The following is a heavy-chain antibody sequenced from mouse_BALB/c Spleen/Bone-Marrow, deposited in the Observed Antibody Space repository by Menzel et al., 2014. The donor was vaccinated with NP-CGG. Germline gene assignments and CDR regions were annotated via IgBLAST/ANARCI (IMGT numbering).Heavy chain of an antibody. CDR3: TRSGTSWLRRSWYFDV. V-gene: IGHV1S81*02. Sequence: VQRVESGAELVKPGASVKLSCKASGYTFTSYNMYWVKQRPGQGLEWIGEINPSNGGTNFNEKFKSKATLTVDKSSSTAYMQLSSLTSEDSAVYYCTRSGTSWLRRSWYFDVWGAGTTVTVSS. CDR2: INPSNGGT. CDR1: GYTFTSYN. D-gene: IGHD2-2*01. J-gene: IGHJ1*01.